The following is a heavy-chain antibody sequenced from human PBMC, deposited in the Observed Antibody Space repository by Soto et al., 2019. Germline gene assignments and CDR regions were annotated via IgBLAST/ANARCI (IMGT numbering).Heavy chain of an antibody. CDR1: GDSISSRSHY. D-gene: IGHD3-9*01. Sequence: PSETLCLTCTVAGDSISSRSHYWGWIRQPPGKGLEWIGIIYYSGNTYYNPSLKSRVSISVDTSKNRFSLKLNSVTAADTAVYYCARHDWAKPFDYWGQGTLVTVSS. CDR3: ARHDWAKPFDY. CDR2: IYYSGNT. J-gene: IGHJ4*02. V-gene: IGHV4-39*01.